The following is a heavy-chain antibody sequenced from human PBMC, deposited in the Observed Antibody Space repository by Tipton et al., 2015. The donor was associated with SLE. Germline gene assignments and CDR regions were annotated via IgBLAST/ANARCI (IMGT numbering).Heavy chain of an antibody. Sequence: TLSLTCTVSGGSISGQFWSWIRQPPGKGLEWIGYGYYTGSTNYNPSLKSRVTISVDTSKNQFSLKLTSVTAADTAVYYCARTWSFNWFAPWGQGTLVTVSS. CDR2: GYYTGST. CDR3: ARTWSFNWFAP. CDR1: GGSISGQF. J-gene: IGHJ5*02. V-gene: IGHV4-59*08.